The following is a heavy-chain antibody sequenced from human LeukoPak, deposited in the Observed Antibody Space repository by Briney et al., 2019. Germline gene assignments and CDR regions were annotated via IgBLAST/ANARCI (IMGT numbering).Heavy chain of an antibody. CDR2: VSNVGLTT. CDR3: ACDFRYLGHDF. CDR1: AFTLGDFY. D-gene: IGHD2-21*02. Sequence: GGSLRLSCTASAFTLGDFYMSWIRQAPGKGLKWIAYVSNVGLTTYYAESVKGRFTISRDNAKNSLYLQMNSLRAEDTAVYYCACDFRYLGHDFWGQGTLVTVSS. J-gene: IGHJ4*02. V-gene: IGHV3-11*01.